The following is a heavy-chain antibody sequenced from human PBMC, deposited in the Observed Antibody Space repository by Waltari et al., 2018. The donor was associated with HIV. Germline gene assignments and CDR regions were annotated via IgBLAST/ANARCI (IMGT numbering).Heavy chain of an antibody. CDR2: IYTSGST. Sequence: QVQLQESGPGLVKPSQTLSLTCTVSGGSISSCSYYWSWIRQPAGKGLEWIGRIYTSGSTNYNPSLKSRVTISVDTSKNQFSLKLSSVTAADTAVYYCAGGMIFGVVTGSYWGQGTLVTVSS. D-gene: IGHD3-3*01. J-gene: IGHJ4*02. CDR3: AGGMIFGVVTGSY. CDR1: GGSISSCSYY. V-gene: IGHV4-61*02.